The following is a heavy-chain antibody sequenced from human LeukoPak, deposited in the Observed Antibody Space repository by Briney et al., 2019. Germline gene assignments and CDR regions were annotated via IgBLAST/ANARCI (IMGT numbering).Heavy chain of an antibody. CDR2: ISHTEGT. Sequence: SEALSLTCGVFGVSINDYYWSWIRQSPGKGLEWIGEISHTEGTRYNPSLESRVTMSVGTSENQLSLKLIFVTAADTAVYYCARIRCGHSGSVCYNHWGLGTLVTVSS. CDR3: ARIRCGHSGSVCYNH. D-gene: IGHD3-9*01. V-gene: IGHV4-34*01. CDR1: GVSINDYY. J-gene: IGHJ4*02.